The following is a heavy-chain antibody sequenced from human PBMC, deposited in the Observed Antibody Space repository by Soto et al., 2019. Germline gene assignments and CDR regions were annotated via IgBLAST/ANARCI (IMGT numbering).Heavy chain of an antibody. CDR2: IDPTDPYT. V-gene: IGHV5-10-1*01. D-gene: IGHD3-16*01. J-gene: IGHJ4*02. Sequence: GEPQRDSYNVVDDIFISYWISWVRKIPGKGLEWMGRIDPTDPYTDYSPSFQGHVTISVDKSINTAYLQWSSLKASDSAMYYCARLPVLSLVAVWGFDYWGLGTLVTGSS. CDR1: DDIFISYW. CDR3: ARLPVLSLVAVWGFDY.